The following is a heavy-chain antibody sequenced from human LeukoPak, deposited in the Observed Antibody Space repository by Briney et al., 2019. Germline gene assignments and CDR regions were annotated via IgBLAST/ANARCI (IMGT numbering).Heavy chain of an antibody. CDR3: ARDRSPPGHDAFDI. CDR1: GFTFSSYA. J-gene: IGHJ3*02. Sequence: GGSLRLSCAASGFTFSSYAMHWVRQAPGKGLEYVSAISSNGGSTYYANSVKGRFTISRENSKNTLYLQMGSLRAEDMAVYYCARDRSPPGHDAFDIWGQGTMVTVSS. CDR2: ISSNGGST. D-gene: IGHD3-16*01. V-gene: IGHV3-64*01.